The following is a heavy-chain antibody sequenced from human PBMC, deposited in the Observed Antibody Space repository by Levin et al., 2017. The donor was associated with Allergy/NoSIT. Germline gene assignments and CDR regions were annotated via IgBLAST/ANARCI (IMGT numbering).Heavy chain of an antibody. V-gene: IGHV4-59*01. D-gene: IGHD6-19*01. CDR1: GGSLTTYY. CDR2: IDYSGST. Sequence: SETLSLTCTVSGGSLTTYYWSWIRQPPGKGLEWIGYIDYSGSTNYNPSLKSRVTILVDTSKNQFPLKLSSVTAADTDVYYCARVWTGTGWYKHWFDPWGQGTLVTVSS. CDR3: ARVWTGTGWYKHWFDP. J-gene: IGHJ5*02.